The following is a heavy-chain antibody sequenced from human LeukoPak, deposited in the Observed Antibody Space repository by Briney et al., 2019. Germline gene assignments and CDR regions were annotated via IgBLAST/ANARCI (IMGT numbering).Heavy chain of an antibody. CDR3: ARRAYSGSYFYFDY. CDR1: GFTFTSYW. Sequence: GESLRLSCAASGFTFTSYWMHWVRQAPGKGLVWVSRVNSDGSSISYADAVKGRFTISRDNAKNTLYLQMNSLRAEDTAVYYCARRAYSGSYFYFDYWGQGTLVTVSS. D-gene: IGHD1-26*01. J-gene: IGHJ4*02. V-gene: IGHV3-74*01. CDR2: VNSDGSSI.